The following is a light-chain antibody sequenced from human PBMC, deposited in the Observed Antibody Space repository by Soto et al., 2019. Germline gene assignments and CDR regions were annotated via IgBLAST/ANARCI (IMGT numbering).Light chain of an antibody. CDR1: QSLIYSDGNIY. V-gene: IGKV2-30*01. Sequence: DVVMTQSPLSLPVTLGQPASISCRSSQSLIYSDGNIYLTWFQQRPGQSPRHLIYKVSNRDSAVPDRFSGSGSDTDFTLKISRVEAEDVGVYYCMQGTHWPPTFGGGTKVEIK. CDR2: KVS. CDR3: MQGTHWPPT. J-gene: IGKJ4*01.